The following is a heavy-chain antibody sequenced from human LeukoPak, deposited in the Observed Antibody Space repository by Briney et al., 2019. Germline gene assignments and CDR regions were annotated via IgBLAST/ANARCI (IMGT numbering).Heavy chain of an antibody. CDR3: ARELGTNYYYYGMDV. CDR2: IYYSGST. Sequence: SETLSLTCAVSGGSISSSDWWSWVRQPPGKGLEWIGYIYYSGSTNYNPSLKSRVTISVDTSKNQFSLKLSSVTAADTAVYYCARELGTNYYYYGMDVWGQGTTVTVSS. CDR1: GGSISSSDW. V-gene: IGHV4-4*02. D-gene: IGHD3-16*01. J-gene: IGHJ6*02.